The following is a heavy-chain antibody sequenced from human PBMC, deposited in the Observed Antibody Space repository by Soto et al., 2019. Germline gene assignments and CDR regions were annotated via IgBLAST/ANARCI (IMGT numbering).Heavy chain of an antibody. Sequence: GGSLRLTCAASGFSFVNYAMNWVRQAPGKGLEWVSGLSGSGTSTYYADSVKGRFTISRDNSRDTLFLQMNSLTADDTAVYYCAKATTNGGWFNPFDSWGQGALVTVSS. V-gene: IGHV3-23*01. CDR3: AKATTNGGWFNPFDS. J-gene: IGHJ4*02. CDR2: LSGSGTST. D-gene: IGHD6-19*01. CDR1: GFSFVNYA.